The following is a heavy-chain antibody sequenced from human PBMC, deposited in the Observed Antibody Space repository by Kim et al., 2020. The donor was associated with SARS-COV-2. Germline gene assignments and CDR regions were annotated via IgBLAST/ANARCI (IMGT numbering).Heavy chain of an antibody. CDR3: ARGGSSTPGPV. D-gene: IGHD6-6*01. V-gene: IGHV3-33*01. CDR2: IWYDGSNK. CDR1: GFTFSSYG. J-gene: IGHJ4*02. Sequence: GGSLRLSCAASGFTFSSYGMHWVRQAPGKGLEWVAVIWYDGSNKYYADSVKGRFTISRDNSKNTLYLQMNSLRAEDTAVYYCARGGSSTPGPVWGQGTLVTVSS.